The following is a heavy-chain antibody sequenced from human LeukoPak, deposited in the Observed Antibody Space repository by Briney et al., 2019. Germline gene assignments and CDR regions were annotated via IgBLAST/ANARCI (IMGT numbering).Heavy chain of an antibody. D-gene: IGHD3-3*01. Sequence: GGSLRLSCASSGFTFSSYGMHWVRQAPGKGLEWVAVIWYDGSNKYYADSVKGRFTISRDNSKNTLYLQMNSLRAEDTAVYYCARGTITISSWGQGTLVTVSS. J-gene: IGHJ5*02. CDR3: ARGTITISS. CDR1: GFTFSSYG. CDR2: IWYDGSNK. V-gene: IGHV3-33*01.